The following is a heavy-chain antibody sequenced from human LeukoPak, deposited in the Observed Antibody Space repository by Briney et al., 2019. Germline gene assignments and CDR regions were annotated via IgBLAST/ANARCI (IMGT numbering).Heavy chain of an antibody. CDR1: GGSISSSSYY. CDR3: ARFDGSGSYYSNYFDY. V-gene: IGHV4-39*07. CDR2: IYYSGST. J-gene: IGHJ4*02. Sequence: SETLSLTCTVSGGSISSSSYYWGWIRQPPGKGLEWIGSIYYSGSTYYNPSLKSRVTISVDTSKNQFSLKLSSVTAADTAVYYCARFDGSGSYYSNYFDYWGQGTLVTVSS. D-gene: IGHD3-10*01.